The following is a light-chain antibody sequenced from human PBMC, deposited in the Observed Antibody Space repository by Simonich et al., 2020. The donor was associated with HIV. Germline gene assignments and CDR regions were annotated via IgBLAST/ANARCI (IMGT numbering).Light chain of an antibody. Sequence: DIQMTQSPSTLSASVGDRVTITCRASQSISSWLAWYQQKPGKAPKLLIYKASSLESGVPSRFSGSGSGTDFILTISSLQPEDFATYYCQQSYSAPKTFGQGTKVDIK. CDR3: QQSYSAPKT. CDR1: QSISSW. CDR2: KAS. J-gene: IGKJ1*01. V-gene: IGKV1-5*03.